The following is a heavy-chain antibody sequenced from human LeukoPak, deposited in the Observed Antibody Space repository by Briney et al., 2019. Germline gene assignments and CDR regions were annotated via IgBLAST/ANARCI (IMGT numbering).Heavy chain of an antibody. J-gene: IGHJ4*02. Sequence: GSLKISCKGSGYSFTSYWIGWVRQVPGEGLEWMGIIYPDDSDTRYSPSFQGQVTISADKSISTAYLQWSSLKASDTAMYYCARHRSSSWYSNFDYWGQGTLVTVSS. CDR3: ARHRSSSWYSNFDY. V-gene: IGHV5-51*01. CDR1: GYSFTSYW. CDR2: IYPDDSDT. D-gene: IGHD6-13*01.